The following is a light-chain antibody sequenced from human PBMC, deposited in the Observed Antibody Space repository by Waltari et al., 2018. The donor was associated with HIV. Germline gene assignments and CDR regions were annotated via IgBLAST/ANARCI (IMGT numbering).Light chain of an antibody. CDR1: SSNIGSNS. CDR2: RDG. CDR3: VAWDDTLSGPV. Sequence: QSLLTPSPSASGAPGQRVTISCSGSSSNIGSNSVYWYQQLPGTAPKLLIYRDGQRPSGVPDRFSASKSGTSASLDISGLRSEDETDYYCVAWDDTLSGPVFGGGTKLTVL. V-gene: IGLV1-47*01. J-gene: IGLJ2*01.